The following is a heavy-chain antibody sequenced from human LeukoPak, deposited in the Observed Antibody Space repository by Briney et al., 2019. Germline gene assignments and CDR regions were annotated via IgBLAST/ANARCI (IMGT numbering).Heavy chain of an antibody. J-gene: IGHJ4*02. V-gene: IGHV4-39*07. CDR2: IYHSGST. D-gene: IGHD1-26*01. Sequence: PSETLSLTCTVSGGSISSSSYYWGWIRQPPGKGLEWIGIIYHSGSTYYNPSLKSRVTISVDTSKNQISLKLTSVTAADTAVYYCARVGVGAISHFDYWGQGTLVTVSS. CDR3: ARVGVGAISHFDY. CDR1: GGSISSSSYY.